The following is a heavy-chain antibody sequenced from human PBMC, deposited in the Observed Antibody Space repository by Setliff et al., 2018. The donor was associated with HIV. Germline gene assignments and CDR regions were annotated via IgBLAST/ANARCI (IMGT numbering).Heavy chain of an antibody. CDR2: ISHSGTA. D-gene: IGHD4-17*01. CDR3: ARGLPDVRNGYDYGDWYFDL. Sequence: SETLSLTCAVYGGSFSGSSWSWIRQPPGRGLEWIGEISHSGTANYNPSLKSRVTLSLDTAKNRFSLNLKSVTDAETAVYFCARGLPDVRNGYDYGDWYFDLWAVAPWSPSPQ. CDR1: GGSFSGSS. J-gene: IGHJ2*01. V-gene: IGHV4-34*01.